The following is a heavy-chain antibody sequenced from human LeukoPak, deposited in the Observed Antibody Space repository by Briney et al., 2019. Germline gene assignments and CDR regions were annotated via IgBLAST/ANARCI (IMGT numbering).Heavy chain of an antibody. J-gene: IGHJ5*02. CDR1: GYTFTSYG. CDR2: ISAYNGNT. V-gene: IGHV1-18*01. CDR3: ARDRRVVGAGGWFDP. Sequence: ASVKVSCKASGYTFTSYGISWVRQAPGQGLEWMGWISAYNGNTNYAQKLQGRVTMTTDTSTSTAYMGLRSLRSDDTAVYYCARDRRVVGAGGWFDPWGQGTLVTVSS. D-gene: IGHD1-26*01.